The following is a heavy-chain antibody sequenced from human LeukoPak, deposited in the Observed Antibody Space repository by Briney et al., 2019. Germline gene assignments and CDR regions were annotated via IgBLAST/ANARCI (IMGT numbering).Heavy chain of an antibody. D-gene: IGHD6-19*01. CDR3: ARHDSSGGSNFDY. J-gene: IGHJ4*02. CDR1: GYNFTTYW. CDR2: IYPGDSDT. Sequence: GESLKISCKGSGYNFTTYWIVWVRQMPGKGLEWMGIIYPGDSDTRYSPSFQGQVTISADKSISTAYLQWSSLKASDTAMYYCARHDSSGGSNFDYWGQGTLVTVSS. V-gene: IGHV5-51*01.